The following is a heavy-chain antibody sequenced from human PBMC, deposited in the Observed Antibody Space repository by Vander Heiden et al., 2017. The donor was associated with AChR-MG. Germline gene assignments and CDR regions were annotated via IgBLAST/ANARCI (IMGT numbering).Heavy chain of an antibody. Sequence: QVQLVQSGAEVKKPGASVKVSCKPSGYTFTGYYMHWVRQATGQGLEWMGWINTNSGGTNYAQKLQGRVTMTRDTSISTAYMELSRMRSDETAVYYCARVPAGPNSSSWYVDYWGQGTLVTVSS. CDR3: ARVPAGPNSSSWYVDY. V-gene: IGHV1-2*02. CDR2: INTNSGGT. J-gene: IGHJ4*02. CDR1: GYTFTGYY. D-gene: IGHD6-13*01.